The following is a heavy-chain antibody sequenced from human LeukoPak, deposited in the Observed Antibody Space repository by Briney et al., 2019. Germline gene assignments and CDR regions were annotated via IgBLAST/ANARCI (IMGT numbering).Heavy chain of an antibody. Sequence: ASVKVSCKASGYTFTGYYMHWVRQAPGQGLEWMGWINPNSGGTNYAQKPQGRVTMTTDTSTSTAYMELRSLRSDDTAVYYCARDFYMVRGGPNWFDPWGQGTLVTVSS. CDR3: ARDFYMVRGGPNWFDP. J-gene: IGHJ5*02. D-gene: IGHD3-10*01. CDR1: GYTFTGYY. V-gene: IGHV1-2*02. CDR2: INPNSGGT.